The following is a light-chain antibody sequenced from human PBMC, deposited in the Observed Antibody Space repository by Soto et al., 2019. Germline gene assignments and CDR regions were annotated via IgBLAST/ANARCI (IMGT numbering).Light chain of an antibody. Sequence: DIQMTQSPSTLSASVGDRVTITCRASQSISSWLAWYQQKPWKAPKLLIYDASSLESGVPSRFSGSGSGTEFTLTISSLQPDDFATYYCQQYNSYSVTFGQGTKVDI. V-gene: IGKV1-5*01. CDR3: QQYNSYSVT. CDR1: QSISSW. CDR2: DAS. J-gene: IGKJ1*01.